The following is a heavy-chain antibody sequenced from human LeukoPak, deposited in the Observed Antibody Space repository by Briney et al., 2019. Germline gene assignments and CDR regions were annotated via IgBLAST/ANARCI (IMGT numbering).Heavy chain of an antibody. D-gene: IGHD3-10*02. V-gene: IGHV3-48*03. Sequence: PGGSLRLSCAASGFTFSSYEMNWVRQAPGKGLEWLSYISSSGSTIYYADSVKGRFTISRDNAKNSLYLQMNSLRAEDTAVYYCARAQTMFWEFDGFDIWGRGTKVTVSS. J-gene: IGHJ3*02. CDR3: ARAQTMFWEFDGFDI. CDR2: ISSSGSTI. CDR1: GFTFSSYE.